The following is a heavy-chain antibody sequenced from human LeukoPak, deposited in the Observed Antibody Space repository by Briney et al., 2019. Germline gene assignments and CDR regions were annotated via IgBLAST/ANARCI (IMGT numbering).Heavy chain of an antibody. D-gene: IGHD3-3*01. CDR3: AIMGDFWSGHRHNWFDP. Sequence: SVKVSCKASGGTFSSYAISWVRQAPGQGLEWMGGIIPIFGTANYAQRFQGRVTITADESTSTAYMELSSLRSEDTAVYYCAIMGDFWSGHRHNWFDPWGQGTLVTVSS. J-gene: IGHJ5*02. CDR2: IIPIFGTA. CDR1: GGTFSSYA. V-gene: IGHV1-69*13.